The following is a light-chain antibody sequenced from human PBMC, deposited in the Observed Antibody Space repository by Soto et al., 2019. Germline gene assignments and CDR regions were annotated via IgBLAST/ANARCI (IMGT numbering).Light chain of an antibody. CDR2: GAS. Sequence: DIQMTQSPSTLSASVGDRVPITCRASQTISTWLAWYQQKPGKAPKLLIYGASSLESGVPSRFSGSGSGTEFTLTISSLQPDDFATYYCQQYNSYSLTVGQGTKVEIK. CDR3: QQYNSYSLT. J-gene: IGKJ1*01. CDR1: QTISTW. V-gene: IGKV1-5*01.